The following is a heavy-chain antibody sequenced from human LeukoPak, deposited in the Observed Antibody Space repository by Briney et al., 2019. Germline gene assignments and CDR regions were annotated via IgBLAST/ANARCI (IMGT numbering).Heavy chain of an antibody. CDR3: ARVVGGVGLDY. Sequence: PSETLSLTCTVSGGSISGYYWTWIRQPPGEALEYIGCIYYTGSTNYNPSLNSRVTISVDTFKNQFALKLSSVTAADTAVYYCARVVGGVGLDYWGQGTLVTVSS. V-gene: IGHV4-59*01. D-gene: IGHD3-16*01. J-gene: IGHJ4*02. CDR1: GGSISGYY. CDR2: IYYTGST.